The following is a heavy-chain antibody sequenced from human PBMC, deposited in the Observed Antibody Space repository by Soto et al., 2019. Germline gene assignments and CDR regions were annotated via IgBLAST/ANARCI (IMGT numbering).Heavy chain of an antibody. J-gene: IGHJ3*02. CDR3: ARGLQYGPNWESDALDI. CDR2: ISYHGSTE. V-gene: IGHV3-30-3*01. Sequence: QVQLVESGGGVVQPGRSLRLSCAASGFSFSIYAMHWVRQAPGKGLEWVAVISYHGSTEYYGDSVKGRFTISRDNSKNTVYLQMDRLRPEDTAIKYWARGLQYGPNWESDALDIWGQGAMVTVSS. CDR1: GFSFSIYA. D-gene: IGHD1-1*01.